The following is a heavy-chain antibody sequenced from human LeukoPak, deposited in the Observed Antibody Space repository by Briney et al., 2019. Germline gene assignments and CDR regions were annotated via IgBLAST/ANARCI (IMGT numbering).Heavy chain of an antibody. V-gene: IGHV3-21*01. D-gene: IGHD4-23*01. CDR2: ISSSSSYI. CDR3: ARDFGDYGGNSPFDY. J-gene: IGHJ4*02. CDR1: GFTFSSYS. Sequence: PGGSLRLSCAASGFTFSSYSMNWVRQAPGKGLEWVSSISSSSSYIYYADSVKGRFTISRDNAKNSLYLQMNSLRAEDTAVYYCARDFGDYGGNSPFDYWGQGTLVTVSS.